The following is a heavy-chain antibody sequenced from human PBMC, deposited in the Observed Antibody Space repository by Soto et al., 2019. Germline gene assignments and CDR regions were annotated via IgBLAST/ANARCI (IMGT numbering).Heavy chain of an antibody. J-gene: IGHJ6*02. CDR2: IIPIFGAA. V-gene: IGHV1-69*13. CDR3: ARTLSVAGLNYYYYGMDV. D-gene: IGHD6-19*01. CDR1: GGTFSSYA. Sequence: SVKVSCKASGGTFSSYAISWVRQAPGQGLEWMGGIIPIFGAANYAQKFQGRVTITADESTSTAYMELSSLRSEDTAVYYCARTLSVAGLNYYYYGMDVWGQGTTVTVSS.